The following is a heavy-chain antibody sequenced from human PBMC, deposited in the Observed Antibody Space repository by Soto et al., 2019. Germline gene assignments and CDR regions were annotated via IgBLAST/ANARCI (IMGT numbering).Heavy chain of an antibody. J-gene: IGHJ4*02. D-gene: IGHD2-8*02. CDR3: ARGPRGVYGNDY. CDR1: GFNFSNDW. V-gene: IGHV3-74*01. CDR2: INMDGSST. Sequence: EVQLVESGGGLVQPGGSMRLSCAASGFNFSNDWMHWVRQAAGKGLVWVSRINMDGSSTNYADSVKGRFTISRDNAKNTLYLQMNILRVDDTAIYFCARGPRGVYGNDYWGQGALVTVSS.